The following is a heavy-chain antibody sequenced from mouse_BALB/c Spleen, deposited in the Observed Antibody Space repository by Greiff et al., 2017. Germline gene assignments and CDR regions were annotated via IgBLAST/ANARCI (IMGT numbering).Heavy chain of an antibody. Sequence: EVKLMESGPELVKPGASVKISCKASGYTFTDYNMHWVKQSHGKSLEWIGYIYPYNGGTGYNQKFKSKATLTVDNSSSTAYMELRSLTSEDSAVYYCARWGIKDFDVWGAGTTVTVSS. J-gene: IGHJ1*01. V-gene: IGHV1S29*02. CDR2: IYPYNGGT. D-gene: IGHD1-3*01. CDR1: GYTFTDYN. CDR3: ARWGIKDFDV.